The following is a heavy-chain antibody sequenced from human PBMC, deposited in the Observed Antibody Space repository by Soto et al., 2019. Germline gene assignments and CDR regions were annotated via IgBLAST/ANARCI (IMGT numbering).Heavy chain of an antibody. CDR2: KSYDGSNK. V-gene: IGHV3-30-3*01. D-gene: IGHD1-1*01. Sequence: QVQLVESGGGVVQPGRSLSLSCAASGFTFSSYAMHWVRQAPGKGLDWVEVKSYDGSNKYYAYSVKGRITVCRDNSKNTLDTQMTILRAKDTAVNYCARSNIVWYKGAFDIWGQGTMVTVSS. J-gene: IGHJ3*02. CDR3: ARSNIVWYKGAFDI. CDR1: GFTFSSYA.